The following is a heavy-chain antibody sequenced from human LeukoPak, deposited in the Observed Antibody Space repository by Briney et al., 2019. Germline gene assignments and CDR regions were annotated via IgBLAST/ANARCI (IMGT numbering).Heavy chain of an antibody. D-gene: IGHD6-13*01. CDR2: INSDGSST. V-gene: IGHV3-74*01. Sequence: GGSLRLSCAAPGFTFSSYWMHWVRQAPGKGLVWVSRINSDGSSTSYADSVKGRFTISRDNAKNTLYLQMNSLRAEDTAVYYCAREPTTAGRYYYGMDVWGQGTTVTVSS. CDR1: GFTFSSYW. CDR3: AREPTTAGRYYYGMDV. J-gene: IGHJ6*02.